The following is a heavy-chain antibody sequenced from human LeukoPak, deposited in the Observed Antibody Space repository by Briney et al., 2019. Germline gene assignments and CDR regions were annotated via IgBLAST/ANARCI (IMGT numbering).Heavy chain of an antibody. CDR3: ANDTSLYYSSGCFDY. CDR1: GFTFDDYA. Sequence: GGSLRLSCAASGFTFDDYAMQWVPQAPGKGLEWVSGISWNSGSIGYADSVKGRFTISRDNAKNSLYLQMNSLRAEDTAVYYCANDTSLYYSSGCFDYWGQGTLVTVSS. J-gene: IGHJ4*02. D-gene: IGHD6-25*01. V-gene: IGHV3-9*01. CDR2: ISWNSGSI.